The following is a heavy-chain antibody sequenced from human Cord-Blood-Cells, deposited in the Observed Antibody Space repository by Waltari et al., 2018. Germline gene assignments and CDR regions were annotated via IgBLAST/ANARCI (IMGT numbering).Heavy chain of an antibody. CDR2: IYYSGST. CDR1: GGSISSYY. Sequence: QVQLQESGPGLVKPSETLSLTCTVSGGSISSYYWSWIRQPPGKGLEWIGYIYYSGSTNYHPSLKSRVTISVDTSKNRFSLKLSSVTAADTAVYYCARARYCSGGSCYNWFDPWGQGTLVTVSS. D-gene: IGHD2-15*01. CDR3: ARARYCSGGSCYNWFDP. J-gene: IGHJ5*02. V-gene: IGHV4-59*01.